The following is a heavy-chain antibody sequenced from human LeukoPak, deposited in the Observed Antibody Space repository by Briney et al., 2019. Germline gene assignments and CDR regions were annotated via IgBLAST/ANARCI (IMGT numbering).Heavy chain of an antibody. D-gene: IGHD1-1*01. V-gene: IGHV4-4*07. CDR2: MFTGGAT. CDR3: AAGRPRNATRLDDGYDM. Sequence: PSETLSLTCAVSSGSMTTDCWTWIRQPAGQGLEWIGRMFTGGATHYNPSLKSRVTISVDKSKNNFSLKLTSVTAADTAVYYCAAGRPRNATRLDDGYDMWGQGTMVTVSS. CDR1: SGSMTTDC. J-gene: IGHJ3*02.